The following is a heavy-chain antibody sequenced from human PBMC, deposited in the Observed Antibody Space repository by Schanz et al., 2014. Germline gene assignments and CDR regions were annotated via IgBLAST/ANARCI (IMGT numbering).Heavy chain of an antibody. CDR2: IIPSLGLA. CDR1: GGTFSSFG. CDR3: ASSGAGYSSSWDFDY. V-gene: IGHV1-69*02. Sequence: QVQLVQSEAEVKKPGSSVKVSCKASGGTFSSFGINWVRQAPGQGLEWMGRIIPSLGLAKYEQKFQDKVTITADTSTTTAYMELRGLRSEDTAVYYCASSGAGYSSSWDFDYWGQGTLVTVSS. D-gene: IGHD6-13*01. J-gene: IGHJ4*02.